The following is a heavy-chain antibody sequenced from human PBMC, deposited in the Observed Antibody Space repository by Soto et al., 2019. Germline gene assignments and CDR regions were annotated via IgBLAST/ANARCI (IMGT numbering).Heavy chain of an antibody. Sequence: QVQLVQSGAEVRKPGASVKVSCKASGHTLASYDINWVRQATGQGLEWMGWMTPDSGDTGYAQKFQGRVTMTCDTSITTAYMELSSLRSDDTAVYYCARDPFYGCFDSWGQGTLVTVSS. CDR1: GHTLASYD. CDR3: ARDPFYGCFDS. D-gene: IGHD3-16*01. J-gene: IGHJ5*01. CDR2: MTPDSGDT. V-gene: IGHV1-8*01.